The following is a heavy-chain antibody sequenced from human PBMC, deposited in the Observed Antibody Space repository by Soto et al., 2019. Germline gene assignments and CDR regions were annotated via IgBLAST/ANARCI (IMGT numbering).Heavy chain of an antibody. J-gene: IGHJ4*02. CDR2: IYHSGGT. V-gene: IGHV4-4*02. CDR3: VRLGYFTVHS. D-gene: IGHD3-3*01. Sequence: QVQLQESGPGLVKPSGTLSLTCAVSGDSISNDNWCGWARQPPGKGLEWIGEIYHSGGTNYNPSLKSRATVSVNESKYQFSLHLNSVTAADTAVYYCVRLGYFTVHSWGQGALVTVSS. CDR1: GDSISNDNW.